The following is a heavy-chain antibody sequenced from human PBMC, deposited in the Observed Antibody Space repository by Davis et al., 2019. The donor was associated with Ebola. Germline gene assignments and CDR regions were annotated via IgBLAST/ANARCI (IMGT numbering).Heavy chain of an antibody. J-gene: IGHJ6*02. V-gene: IGHV3-21*04. CDR2: ISSSSSYI. CDR1: GFTFSSYS. Sequence: GESLKISCAASGFTFSSYSMNWVRQAPGKGLEWVSSISSSSSYIYYADSVKGRFTISRDNAKNSLYLQMNSLKTEDTAVYYCARVGTTPYYYYGMDVWGQGTTVTVSS. D-gene: IGHD4-11*01. CDR3: ARVGTTPYYYYGMDV.